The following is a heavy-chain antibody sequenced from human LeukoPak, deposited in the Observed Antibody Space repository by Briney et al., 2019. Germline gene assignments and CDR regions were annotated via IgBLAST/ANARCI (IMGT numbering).Heavy chain of an antibody. J-gene: IGHJ4*02. V-gene: IGHV3-33*01. Sequence: PGGSLRLSGAASGFTFSSYGMHWVRQAPGKGLEWVAVIWYDGSNKYYADSVKGRFTISRDNSKNTLYLQMNSLRAEDTAVYYCASSIAVAGQPSYFDYWGQGTLVTVSS. CDR2: IWYDGSNK. CDR1: GFTFSSYG. CDR3: ASSIAVAGQPSYFDY. D-gene: IGHD6-19*01.